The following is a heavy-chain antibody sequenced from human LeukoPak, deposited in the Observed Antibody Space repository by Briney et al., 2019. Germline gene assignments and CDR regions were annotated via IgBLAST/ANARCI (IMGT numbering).Heavy chain of an antibody. Sequence: SETLSPTCTVSGGSISSYYWSWIRQPPGKGLEWIGYIYYSGSTNYNPSLKSRVTISVDTSKNQFSLKLSSVTAADTAVYYCARSLPGWEPPIPYYFDYWGQGTLVTVSS. V-gene: IGHV4-59*01. CDR1: GGSISSYY. CDR3: ARSLPGWEPPIPYYFDY. CDR2: IYYSGST. J-gene: IGHJ4*02. D-gene: IGHD1-26*01.